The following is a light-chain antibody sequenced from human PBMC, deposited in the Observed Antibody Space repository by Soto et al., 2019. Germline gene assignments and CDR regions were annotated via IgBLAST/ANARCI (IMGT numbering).Light chain of an antibody. CDR1: SSDVGSYNL. CDR3: CSYAGTITYL. J-gene: IGLJ1*01. V-gene: IGLV2-23*01. Sequence: QSVLTQPASVSGSPGQSITISCTGTSSDVGSYNLVSWYQQHPGKAPKLMVYEGSKRPSGVSNRFSGSKPGNTASLTISGLQAEDEADYYCCSYAGTITYLFGPGTKVTVL. CDR2: EGS.